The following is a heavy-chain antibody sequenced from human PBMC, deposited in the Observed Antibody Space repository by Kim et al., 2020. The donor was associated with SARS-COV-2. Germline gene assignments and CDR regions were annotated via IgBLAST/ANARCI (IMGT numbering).Heavy chain of an antibody. Sequence: GGSLRLSCAASGFTFDDYAMHWVRQAPGKGLEWVSGISWNSGSIGYADSVKGRFTISRDNAKNSLYLQMNSLRAEDTALYYCAKGSAAGTYYYYYMDVWGKGTTVTVSS. V-gene: IGHV3-9*01. CDR1: GFTFDDYA. CDR3: AKGSAAGTYYYYYMDV. J-gene: IGHJ6*03. CDR2: ISWNSGSI. D-gene: IGHD6-13*01.